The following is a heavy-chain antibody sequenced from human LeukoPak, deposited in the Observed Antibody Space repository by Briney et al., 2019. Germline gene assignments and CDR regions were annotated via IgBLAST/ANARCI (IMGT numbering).Heavy chain of an antibody. CDR2: ISSDGTNT. J-gene: IGHJ6*03. CDR1: GFTFSNSW. Sequence: RGSLRLSCAASGFTFSNSWMHWVRQVPGTGPVWVSRISSDGTNTYYADSVKGRFSISRDNAKNTLYLQMNSLRAEDTAIYYCARVYYYYYMDVWGKGTTVTVSS. V-gene: IGHV3-74*01. CDR3: ARVYYYYYMDV.